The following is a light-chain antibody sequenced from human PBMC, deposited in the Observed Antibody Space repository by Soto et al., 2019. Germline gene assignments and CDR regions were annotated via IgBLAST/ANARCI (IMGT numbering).Light chain of an antibody. CDR3: CSYPGSSPPV. Sequence: QSALTQPASVSGSPGQSITISCTGTSSYVGSYKFVSWYQHYPGKAPKLIIYEGSKRPSGVSSRFSGSNSGNTASLTISGLQAEDGADYYCCSYPGSSPPVFDGGTKLTAL. J-gene: IGLJ3*02. CDR2: EGS. CDR1: SSYVGSYKF. V-gene: IGLV2-23*01.